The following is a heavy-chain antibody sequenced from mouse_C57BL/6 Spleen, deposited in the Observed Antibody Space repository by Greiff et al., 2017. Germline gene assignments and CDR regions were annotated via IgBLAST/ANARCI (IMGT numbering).Heavy chain of an antibody. D-gene: IGHD2-4*01. J-gene: IGHJ1*03. CDR1: GFSLTSYG. CDR2: IWRGGST. CDR3: AKKGDYTTDWYFDV. V-gene: IGHV2-5*01. Sequence: QVQLQQSGPGLVQPSQSLSITCTVSGFSLTSYGVHWVRQSPGKGLEWLGVIWRGGSTDYNAAFMSRLSITKDNSKSQVFFKMNSLQADDTAIYYCAKKGDYTTDWYFDVWGTGTTVTVSS.